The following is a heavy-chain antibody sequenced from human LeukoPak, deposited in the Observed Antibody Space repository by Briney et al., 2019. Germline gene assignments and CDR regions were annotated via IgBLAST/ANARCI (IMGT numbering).Heavy chain of an antibody. CDR2: IKRDGSEK. Sequence: PGGSLRLSCAASGFTFSNSWMSWLRQAPGKGLEWVANIKRDGSEKYYVDSVKGRFTISRDNAKSSLFLQMNSLRADDTAVYYCVGSAGYWGQGTLVSVPS. J-gene: IGHJ4*02. CDR3: VGSAGY. CDR1: GFTFSNSW. V-gene: IGHV3-7*01.